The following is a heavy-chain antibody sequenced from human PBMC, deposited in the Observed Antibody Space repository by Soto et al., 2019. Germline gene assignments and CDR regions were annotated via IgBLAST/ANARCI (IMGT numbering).Heavy chain of an antibody. Sequence: QLVESGGGLVQPGGSLRLSCAASGFMFSSTRMHWVRQSPGKGLVWVSRIYGDGNGIAYADSVKGRFTISRDNAKNTLFLQMNSLRAEDTAVYFCAREPGYNGHDWRFDYWGQGTLVTVSS. D-gene: IGHD5-12*01. CDR2: IYGDGNGI. V-gene: IGHV3-74*01. CDR3: AREPGYNGHDWRFDY. CDR1: GFMFSSTR. J-gene: IGHJ4*02.